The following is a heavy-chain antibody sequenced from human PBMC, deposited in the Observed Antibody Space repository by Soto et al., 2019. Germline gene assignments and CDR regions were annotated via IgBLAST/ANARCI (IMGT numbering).Heavy chain of an antibody. Sequence: QVQLQESGPGLVKPSQTLSLTCTVSGGSISSGDYYGSWIRQPPGKGLEWIGYIYYSGSTYYNPSLKSRVTIPVDTSKNQFSLKLSSVTAADTAVYYCARVNDYGERHDFDYWGQGTLVTVSS. CDR1: GGSISSGDYY. V-gene: IGHV4-30-4*01. J-gene: IGHJ4*02. D-gene: IGHD4-17*01. CDR3: ARVNDYGERHDFDY. CDR2: IYYSGST.